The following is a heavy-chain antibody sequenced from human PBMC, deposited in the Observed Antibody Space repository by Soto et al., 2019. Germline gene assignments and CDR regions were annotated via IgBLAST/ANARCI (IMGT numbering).Heavy chain of an antibody. J-gene: IGHJ4*02. CDR2: INPFDGSR. CDR1: GYIFTSYY. V-gene: IGHV1-46*03. CDR3: SRVDPGETSPFDH. D-gene: IGHD3-10*01. Sequence: ASVKVSCKASGYIFTSYYIHWVRQAPGQGLEWMGWINPFDGSRMFAQSFQGRVTMTRDTSTSTVYMEVSSLRSEDTAVYYCSRVDPGETSPFDHWGQGTLVNVSS.